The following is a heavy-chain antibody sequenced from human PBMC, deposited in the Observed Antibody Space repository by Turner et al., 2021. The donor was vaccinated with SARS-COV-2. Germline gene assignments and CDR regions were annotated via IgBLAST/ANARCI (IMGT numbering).Heavy chain of an antibody. Sequence: QLQLQESGPGLVKPSETLSLTCTVPGGFIRSTTYYWGWIRQPPGKGLEWIGTIYYSGSTYYNPSLKSRVTISVDTSKNQFSLRLNSVTAADTAVYYCARHSSMTTVTFNYWGQGTLVTVSS. J-gene: IGHJ4*02. V-gene: IGHV4-39*01. CDR1: GGFIRSTTYY. CDR3: ARHSSMTTVTFNY. D-gene: IGHD4-17*01. CDR2: IYYSGST.